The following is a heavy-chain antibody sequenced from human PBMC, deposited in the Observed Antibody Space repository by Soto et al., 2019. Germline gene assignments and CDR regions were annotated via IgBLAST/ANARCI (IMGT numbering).Heavy chain of an antibody. J-gene: IGHJ4*02. Sequence: QVQLQQWGAGLLKPSETLSLTCAVYGGSFSGYYWNWIRQPPGKGLEWIGEINHSGSTNYNPSLKSRVTLSVDTSKSQFALKLSSVTAADTVVYYCARGWGRIFDYWGQGTLVTVSS. CDR1: GGSFSGYY. V-gene: IGHV4-34*01. D-gene: IGHD7-27*01. CDR2: INHSGST. CDR3: ARGWGRIFDY.